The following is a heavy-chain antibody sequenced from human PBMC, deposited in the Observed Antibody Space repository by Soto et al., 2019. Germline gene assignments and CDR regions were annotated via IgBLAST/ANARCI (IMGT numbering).Heavy chain of an antibody. J-gene: IGHJ3*02. CDR2: INPYNGNT. D-gene: IGHD3-3*01. CDR1: DYTFITYG. V-gene: IGHV1-18*04. Sequence: HGHLEQSGGEVKKPGASVQVSCRALDYTFITYGLSWVRQAPGQGLEWMGLINPYNGNTVYAQKFQGRVTMTRDTSTDTAYMELRSLRFNDTAVYYCARISYPALQGAFDIWGHGTMVTVSS. CDR3: ARISYPALQGAFDI.